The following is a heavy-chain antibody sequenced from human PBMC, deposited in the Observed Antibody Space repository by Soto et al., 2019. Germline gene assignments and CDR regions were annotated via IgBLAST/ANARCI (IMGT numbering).Heavy chain of an antibody. D-gene: IGHD1-26*01. Sequence: TLSLTCSVSCVSISNGGYYWNWIRQHPGKGLGWIGYIGDTGATYYNPSLRSRVSMSGDTSRNQFSLRLTSLTAADTAIYYCAREMDTTRFDFWGPGTLVTVSS. J-gene: IGHJ4*01. CDR3: AREMDTTRFDF. CDR1: CVSISNGGYY. V-gene: IGHV4-31*03. CDR2: IGDTGAT.